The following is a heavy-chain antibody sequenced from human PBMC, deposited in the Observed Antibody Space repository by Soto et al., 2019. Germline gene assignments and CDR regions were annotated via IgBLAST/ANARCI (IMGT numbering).Heavy chain of an antibody. CDR1: GFTFRHYT. CDR2: ISSSGTYI. D-gene: IGHD3-3*01. CDR3: ARRNDFWSDSHYMDV. V-gene: IGHV3-21*01. Sequence: GGSLRLSCTASGFTFRHYTMNWVRQAPGKGLEWVSSISSSGTYIYYTGSLKGRLTISRDNAKNSLYLQMNSLRDEDTAVYYWARRNDFWSDSHYMDVWGKGTTVTVSS. J-gene: IGHJ6*03.